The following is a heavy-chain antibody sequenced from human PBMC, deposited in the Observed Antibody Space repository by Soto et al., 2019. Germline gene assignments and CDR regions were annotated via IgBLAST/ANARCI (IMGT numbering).Heavy chain of an antibody. CDR1: GGSISSGGYY. J-gene: IGHJ5*02. CDR3: ARVPLP. V-gene: IGHV4-31*03. CDR2: IYHSGTT. Sequence: SETRSLNCTVSGGSISSGGYYWSWIRQHPGKGLEWIGYIYHSGTTYYNPSLKSRVTISVDRSKNQFSLKLSSVTAADTAVYYCARVPLPWGQGTLVTVSS.